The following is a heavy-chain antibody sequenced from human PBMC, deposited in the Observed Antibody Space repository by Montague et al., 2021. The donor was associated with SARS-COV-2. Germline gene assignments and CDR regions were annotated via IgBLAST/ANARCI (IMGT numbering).Heavy chain of an antibody. V-gene: IGHV4-34*01. J-gene: IGHJ6*03. D-gene: IGHD2-15*01. Sequence: SETLSLTCAASGGSFSGYDWSWVRQSQGQGLEWIGDVNHSESTNYNPSLKGRVTISMDRSTNQFSLRLRSVTAADTAVYYCARGRRLYYDRSGGLYYMDVWGEGTTVTVSS. CDR3: ARGRRLYYDRSGGLYYMDV. CDR2: VNHSEST. CDR1: GGSFSGYD.